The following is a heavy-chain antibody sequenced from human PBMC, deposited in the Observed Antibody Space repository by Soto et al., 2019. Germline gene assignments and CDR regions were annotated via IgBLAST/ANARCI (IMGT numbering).Heavy chain of an antibody. D-gene: IGHD2-21*01. CDR3: ASYSGSVVASDACDI. V-gene: IGHV1-69*02. CDR1: GGTFSSYT. CDR2: IIPILGIA. J-gene: IGHJ3*02. Sequence: QVQLVQSGAEVKKPGSSVKVSCKASGGTFSSYTISWVRQAPGQGLEWMGRIIPILGIANYAQNFQGRVTITAYKSTSTAYMELSRLRSEDTAVYYCASYSGSVVASDACDIWGQGTMVTVSS.